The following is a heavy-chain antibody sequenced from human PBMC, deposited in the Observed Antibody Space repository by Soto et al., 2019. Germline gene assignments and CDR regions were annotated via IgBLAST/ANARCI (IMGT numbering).Heavy chain of an antibody. CDR2: IYNTGST. V-gene: IGHV4-59*01. D-gene: IGHD2-2*01. Sequence: PSETLSLTCTVSGGSISSYYWSWIRQPPGKALEWIGYIYNTGSTNYNPSLKSRVTISVDTSKNQFSLKLSSVTAADTAVYYCARGYFSGTTYYPRTFDQWGQGSLVTVSS. CDR3: ARGYFSGTTYYPRTFDQ. CDR1: GGSISSYY. J-gene: IGHJ4*02.